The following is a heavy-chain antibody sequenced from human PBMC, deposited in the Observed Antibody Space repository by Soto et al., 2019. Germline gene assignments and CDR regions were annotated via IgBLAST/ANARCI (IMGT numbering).Heavy chain of an antibody. D-gene: IGHD3-9*01. V-gene: IGHV4-30-4*01. J-gene: IGHJ4*02. Sequence: PSETLSLTCTVSGGSISSGDYYWSWIRQPPGKGLEWIGYIYYSGSTYYNPSLKSRVTISVDTSKNQFSLKLSSVTAADTAVYYCARVYYDILTGYHPPDYRGQGTMVTVSS. CDR2: IYYSGST. CDR3: ARVYYDILTGYHPPDY. CDR1: GGSISSGDYY.